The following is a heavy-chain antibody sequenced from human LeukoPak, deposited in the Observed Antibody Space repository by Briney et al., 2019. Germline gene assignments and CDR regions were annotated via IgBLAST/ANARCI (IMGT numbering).Heavy chain of an antibody. V-gene: IGHV3-23*01. J-gene: IGHJ4*02. CDR1: GFTFSSYA. D-gene: IGHD3-3*01. Sequence: EGSLRLSCAASGFTFSSYAMSWVRQAPGKGLEWVSAISGSGGSTYYADSVKGRFTISRDNSKNTLYLQMNSLRAEDTAVYYCAKDGSPLRFLEWLGYWGQGTLVTVSS. CDR2: ISGSGGST. CDR3: AKDGSPLRFLEWLGY.